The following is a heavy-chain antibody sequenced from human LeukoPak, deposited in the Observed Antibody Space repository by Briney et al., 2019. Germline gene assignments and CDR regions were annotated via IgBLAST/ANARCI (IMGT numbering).Heavy chain of an antibody. J-gene: IGHJ4*02. CDR2: MKQDGSEI. V-gene: IGHV3-7*04. Sequence: GGSLRLSCAASGFSFSTYWMTWVRQAPGKGLEWVACMKQDGSEIYYVDSVKGRLTISRDNAQSSLYLQMNSLRAEDTAVYYCARGVYYFDYWGQGTLVTVSS. CDR1: GFSFSTYW. CDR3: ARGVYYFDY. D-gene: IGHD2-8*01.